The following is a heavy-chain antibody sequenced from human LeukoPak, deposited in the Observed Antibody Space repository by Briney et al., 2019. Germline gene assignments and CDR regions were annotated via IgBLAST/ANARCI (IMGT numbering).Heavy chain of an antibody. Sequence: GGSLRLSCAASGFTFSSYSMTWVHQAPGKGLEWVSYISSSSSTIYYADSVKGRFTISRDNAKNSLYLQMNSLRAEGTAVYYCARDIPRSYGAPVGNAFDIWGQGTMVTVSS. J-gene: IGHJ3*02. CDR2: ISSSSSTI. V-gene: IGHV3-48*01. D-gene: IGHD4-17*01. CDR1: GFTFSSYS. CDR3: ARDIPRSYGAPVGNAFDI.